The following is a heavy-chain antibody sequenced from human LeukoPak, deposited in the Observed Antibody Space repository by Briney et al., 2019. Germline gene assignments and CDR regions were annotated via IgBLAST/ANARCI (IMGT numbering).Heavy chain of an antibody. D-gene: IGHD4-17*01. CDR3: ARAPYGDLHYFDY. J-gene: IGHJ4*02. Sequence: PSETLSLTCTVSGGSISSSSYYWSWIRQPAGKGLEWIGRIYTSGSTNYNPSLKSRVTISVDTSKNQFSLKLSSVTAADTAVYYCARAPYGDLHYFDYWGQGTLVTVSS. V-gene: IGHV4-61*02. CDR1: GGSISSSSYY. CDR2: IYTSGST.